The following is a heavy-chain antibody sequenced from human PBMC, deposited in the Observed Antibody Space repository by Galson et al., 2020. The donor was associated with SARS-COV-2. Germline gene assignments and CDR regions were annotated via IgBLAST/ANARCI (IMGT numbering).Heavy chain of an antibody. Sequence: ASVKVSCQASGYSFTGYYIHWVRQAPGEGLEWMGWVNPNTGAMKYKEQFQGRVSMTRDTSISTAYLELSRLTPDDTAVYYCARDRISAPDDFDYWGQGTLVTVSS. CDR2: VNPNTGAM. CDR1: GYSFTGYY. J-gene: IGHJ4*02. D-gene: IGHD6-13*01. CDR3: ARDRISAPDDFDY. V-gene: IGHV1-2*02.